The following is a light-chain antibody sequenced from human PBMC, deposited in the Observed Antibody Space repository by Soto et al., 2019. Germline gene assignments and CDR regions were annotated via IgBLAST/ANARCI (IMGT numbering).Light chain of an antibody. CDR3: RTWDASLSAGV. CDR1: YSNIGNNY. CDR2: DDN. J-gene: IGLJ3*02. Sequence: QSVLTQPPSVSAAAGQKVTISCSGGYSNIGNNYVSWYQQLPGTVPKLLIYDDNKRPSEIPDRFSGSKSDTSATLGITGLQTGDEAYYYCRTWDASLSAGVFGGETKLTVL. V-gene: IGLV1-51*01.